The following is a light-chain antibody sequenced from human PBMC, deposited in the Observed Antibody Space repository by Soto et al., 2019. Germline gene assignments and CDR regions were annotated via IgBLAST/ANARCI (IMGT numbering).Light chain of an antibody. V-gene: IGLV1-40*01. CDR1: SSNIGAGYD. Sequence: QSVLTQPPSVSGAPGQRVTISCTGSSSNIGAGYDVHWYQQLPGTAPKLLIYGNSNRPAGVPDRFSGSKSGTSASLAITGLQAEYEADYYCQSYDSSLSGSVLCGGTKVTVL. J-gene: IGLJ2*01. CDR3: QSYDSSLSGSV. CDR2: GNS.